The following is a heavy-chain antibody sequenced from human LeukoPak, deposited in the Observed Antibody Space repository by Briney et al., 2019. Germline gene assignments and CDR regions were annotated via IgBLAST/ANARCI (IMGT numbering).Heavy chain of an antibody. CDR1: GFTFSSYA. CDR3: ARVVRTTVTPWYYYYGMDV. CDR2: ISGSGGST. D-gene: IGHD4-17*01. Sequence: GGSLRLSCAASGFTFSSYAMSWVRQAPGKGLEWVSAISGSGGSTYYADSVKGRFTISRDNSKNSLYLQMNSLRGEDTAVYYCARVVRTTVTPWYYYYGMDVWGQGTTVTVSS. J-gene: IGHJ6*02. V-gene: IGHV3-23*01.